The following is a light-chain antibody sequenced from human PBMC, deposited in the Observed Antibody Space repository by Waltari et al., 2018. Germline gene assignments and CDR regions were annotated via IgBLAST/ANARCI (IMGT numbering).Light chain of an antibody. CDR2: DVS. J-gene: IGLJ2*01. Sequence: HSALTQPASVSGSPGQSITISCTGTSSDIGGYDYVSWYQQHPGKAPKLMIYDVSKPPSGSSNRFSASKSGDTASLTISGLQTEDEADYYCSSYTSISTSVIFGGGTKVTVL. V-gene: IGLV2-14*03. CDR3: SSYTSISTSVI. CDR1: SSDIGGYDY.